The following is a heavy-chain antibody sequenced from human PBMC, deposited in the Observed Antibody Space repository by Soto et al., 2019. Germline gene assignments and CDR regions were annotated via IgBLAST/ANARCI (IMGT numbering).Heavy chain of an antibody. Sequence: GGSLRLSCAASGFTFSSYGMHWVRQAPGKGLEWVAVISYDGSNKYYADSVKGRFTISRDNSKNTLYLQMNSLRAEDTAVYYCAKIALYDSSGYYYYQGDYWGQGTLVTLSS. CDR1: GFTFSSYG. J-gene: IGHJ4*02. CDR3: AKIALYDSSGYYYYQGDY. V-gene: IGHV3-30*18. D-gene: IGHD3-22*01. CDR2: ISYDGSNK.